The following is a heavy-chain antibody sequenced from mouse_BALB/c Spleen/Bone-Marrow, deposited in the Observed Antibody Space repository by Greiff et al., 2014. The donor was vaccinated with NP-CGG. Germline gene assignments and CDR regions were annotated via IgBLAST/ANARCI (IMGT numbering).Heavy chain of an antibody. J-gene: IGHJ2*01. CDR1: GFNIKDTF. V-gene: IGHV14-3*02. CDR2: IDPANGNT. CDR3: TRGEDY. Sequence: VQLQQPGAELVKPGASVKLSCTGSGFNIKDTFMRWVKQRPEQGLEWIGRIDPANGNTKYDPKFQGKATITADTSSNTAYLHLTSLTSEDTAVYYCTRGEDYWGQGTTLAVSS.